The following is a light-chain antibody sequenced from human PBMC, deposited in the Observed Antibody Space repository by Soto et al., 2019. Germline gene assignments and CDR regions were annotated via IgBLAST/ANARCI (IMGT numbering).Light chain of an antibody. J-gene: IGLJ1*01. CDR3: AAWDDSLNEKG. CDR2: DSN. CDR1: SSNIGSNV. V-gene: IGLV1-44*01. Sequence: QSVLTQPPSASGTPGQRVTISCSGSSSNIGSNVVNWYQQLPGTAPKLVIYDSNQRPSGVPDRFSGSKSGTSASLAISGLQSEDEADYYCAAWDDSLNEKGFGTGTKVTVL.